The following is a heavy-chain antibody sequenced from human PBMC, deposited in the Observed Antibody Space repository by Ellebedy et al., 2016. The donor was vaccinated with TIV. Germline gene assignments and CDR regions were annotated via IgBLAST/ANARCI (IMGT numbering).Heavy chain of an antibody. D-gene: IGHD6-19*01. CDR1: GHSFTDYY. J-gene: IGHJ4*02. Sequence: AASVKVSCKASGHSFTDYYIHWVRQAPGRGLEWVGWINPNSGDTNYAQKFQGTVTLTRDTSISTAYMELSRLTSDDTAVVYCARNGVSGWSDFDYWGQGTLVTVSS. V-gene: IGHV1-2*02. CDR2: INPNSGDT. CDR3: ARNGVSGWSDFDY.